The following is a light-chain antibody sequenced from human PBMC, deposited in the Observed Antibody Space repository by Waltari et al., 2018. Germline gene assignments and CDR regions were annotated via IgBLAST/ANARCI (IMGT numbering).Light chain of an antibody. Sequence: QSALTQPASVSGSPGQSITISCTGSSTDVGAYNFVSWYQQHPGKVPKLLLYDVGNRPSGISHRVSASTSGNTASLTISGLQEEDEGEYYCSSYTTSTTLLFGTGTRLTVL. CDR2: DVG. CDR3: SSYTTSTTLL. J-gene: IGLJ1*01. CDR1: STDVGAYNF. V-gene: IGLV2-14*01.